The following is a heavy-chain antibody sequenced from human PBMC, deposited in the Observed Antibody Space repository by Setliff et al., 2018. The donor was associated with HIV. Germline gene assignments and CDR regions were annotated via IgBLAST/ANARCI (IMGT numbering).Heavy chain of an antibody. D-gene: IGHD3-22*01. J-gene: IGHJ4*02. CDR2: IYYSGNP. CDR3: ARGLSFYDPGGFDY. Sequence: LSLTCTVSGGSISSGYYYWSWIRQHPGKGLEWIGYIYYSGNPFYNPSLRSRVTISLDTSKNQFSLKLSSVTAADTAVYYCARGLSFYDPGGFDYWGQGTLVTVSS. CDR1: GGSISSGYYY. V-gene: IGHV4-31*03.